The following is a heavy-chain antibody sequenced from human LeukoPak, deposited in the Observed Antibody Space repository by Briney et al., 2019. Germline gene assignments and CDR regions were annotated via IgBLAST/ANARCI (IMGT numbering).Heavy chain of an antibody. CDR3: ARTDSGYDFRYYYYYYMDV. Sequence: PSETLSLTCAVYGGSFSGYYWSWIRQPPGEGLEWIGEINHSGSTNYNPSLKSRVTISVDTSKNQFSLKLSSVTAADTAVYYCARTDSGYDFRYYYYYYMDVWGKGTTVTVSS. CDR1: GGSFSGYY. J-gene: IGHJ6*03. D-gene: IGHD5-12*01. V-gene: IGHV4-34*01. CDR2: INHSGST.